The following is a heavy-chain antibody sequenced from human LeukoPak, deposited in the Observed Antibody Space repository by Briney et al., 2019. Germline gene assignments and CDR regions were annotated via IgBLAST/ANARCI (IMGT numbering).Heavy chain of an antibody. CDR3: ACTDVGIHYYYMDV. Sequence: SVKVSCKASGGTFSSYAISRVRQAPGQGLEWMGRIIPIFGTANYAQKFQGRVTITTDESTSTAYVELSSLRSEDTAVYYCACTDVGIHYYYMDVWGKGTTVTVSS. J-gene: IGHJ6*03. CDR2: IIPIFGTA. D-gene: IGHD1-26*01. CDR1: GGTFSSYA. V-gene: IGHV1-69*05.